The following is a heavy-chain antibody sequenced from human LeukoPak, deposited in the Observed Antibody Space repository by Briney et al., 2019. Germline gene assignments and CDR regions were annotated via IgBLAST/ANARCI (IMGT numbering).Heavy chain of an antibody. CDR3: AAELSSGYFDY. Sequence: ASVKVSCKVSGYMFTELSMHWVRQAPGKGLEWMGGFDPEDDEKMYAQKFQGRVTMTEDTSTDTAYMELSSLRSEDTGVYYCAAELSSGYFDYWGQGTLVTVSS. D-gene: IGHD3-22*01. J-gene: IGHJ4*02. CDR2: FDPEDDEK. CDR1: GYMFTELS. V-gene: IGHV1-24*01.